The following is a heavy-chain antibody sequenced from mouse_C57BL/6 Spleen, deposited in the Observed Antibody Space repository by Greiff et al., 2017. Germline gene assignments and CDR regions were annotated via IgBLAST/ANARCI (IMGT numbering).Heavy chain of an antibody. CDR3: ARRGYGNVFDC. CDR1: GYTFTDYN. D-gene: IGHD2-1*01. CDR2: IIPNNGGT. Sequence: VQLQQSGPELVKPGASVKIPCKASGYTFTDYNMDWVKQSHGKSLEWIGEIIPNNGGTNYNQKFKGKATLTADKSSSTAYMELRSLTSEDTAVYYWARRGYGNVFDCWGKGTTLTVSS. J-gene: IGHJ2*01. V-gene: IGHV1-18*01.